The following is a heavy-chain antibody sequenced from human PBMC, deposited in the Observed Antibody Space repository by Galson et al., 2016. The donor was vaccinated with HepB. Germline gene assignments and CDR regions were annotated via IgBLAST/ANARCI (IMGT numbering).Heavy chain of an antibody. Sequence: SLRLSCAASGFMFSSYAMHWVRQAPGEGLEWVAFVSYDGTNQYYTDSVKGRFTISRDNSKSTLYLQMNGLRPEDSALYYCARDVTYCSGGGCYYFDYWGQGTLVTVSS. V-gene: IGHV3-30-3*01. CDR1: GFMFSSYA. CDR2: VSYDGTNQ. CDR3: ARDVTYCSGGGCYYFDY. J-gene: IGHJ4*02. D-gene: IGHD2-15*01.